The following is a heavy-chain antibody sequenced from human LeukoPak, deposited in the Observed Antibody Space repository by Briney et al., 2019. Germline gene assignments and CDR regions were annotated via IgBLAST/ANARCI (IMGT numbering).Heavy chain of an antibody. CDR3: ARNVGYPYEAFDM. V-gene: IGHV5-51*01. CDR1: GYKFTASY. CDR2: IYPGDSDT. D-gene: IGHD5-18*01. Sequence: GESLKISCQGSGYKFTASYIAWVRQMPGKGLEWMGIIYPGDSDTTYNPSFQGQVTISADESTNTAYLQWSGLKASDTAIYYCARNVGYPYEAFDMWGQGTLVTVSS. J-gene: IGHJ3*02.